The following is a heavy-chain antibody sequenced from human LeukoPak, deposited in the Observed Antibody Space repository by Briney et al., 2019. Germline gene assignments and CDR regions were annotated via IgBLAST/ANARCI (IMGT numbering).Heavy chain of an antibody. CDR3: AKELLQMAVAGQCDY. CDR2: IRGSGGST. Sequence: GGSLRLSCAASGFTFSSYAMSWVRQAPGKGLEWVSAIRGSGGSTYYADSVKGRFTIYRDNTKTTLYLQMNSLRAEDTAVYYCAKELLQMAVAGQCDYWGQGTLVTVSS. J-gene: IGHJ4*02. V-gene: IGHV3-23*01. CDR1: GFTFSSYA. D-gene: IGHD6-19*01.